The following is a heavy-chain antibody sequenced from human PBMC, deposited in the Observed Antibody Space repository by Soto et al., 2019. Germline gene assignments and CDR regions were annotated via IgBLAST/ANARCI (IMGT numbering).Heavy chain of an antibody. Sequence: PGESLKISCKASGYNFTTFWIGWVRQMPGKGLEWMGIIYPGDSDTKYSPAFQGQVTISADKSISTAYLQWSSLKASDTAMYYCARHLTVEDYYYYMDVWGKGTKVTVSS. D-gene: IGHD4-17*01. CDR1: GYNFTTFW. V-gene: IGHV5-51*01. CDR3: ARHLTVEDYYYYMDV. CDR2: IYPGDSDT. J-gene: IGHJ6*03.